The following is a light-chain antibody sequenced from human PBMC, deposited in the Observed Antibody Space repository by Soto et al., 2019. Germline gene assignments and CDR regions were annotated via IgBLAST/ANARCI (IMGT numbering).Light chain of an antibody. J-gene: IGKJ5*01. V-gene: IGKV1-5*01. CDR1: QSISRW. CDR3: KQYNTYST. Sequence: DMQMTQSPFTQSACDGDRVTISCRASQSISRWLAWYQQKPGKAPQALIYDASSLKSGVPSRFSGNGSGTEFTLTISSLQPEDFATYYCKQYNTYSTFGKGKRLVIK. CDR2: DAS.